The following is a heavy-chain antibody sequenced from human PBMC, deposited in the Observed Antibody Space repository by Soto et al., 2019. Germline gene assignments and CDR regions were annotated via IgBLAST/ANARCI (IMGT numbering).Heavy chain of an antibody. CDR1: GYTFTSYG. V-gene: IGHV1-18*01. J-gene: IGHJ6*02. Sequence: QVQLVQSGAEVKKPGASVKVSCKASGYTFTSYGISWVRQAPGQGLEWMGWISAYNGNTNYAQKLQGRVTMTTDTSTSTAYMELRSLRSDDTAVYYCASDGPQYSSSWYHRQYYYYGMDVWGQGTTVTVSS. CDR3: ASDGPQYSSSWYHRQYYYYGMDV. D-gene: IGHD6-13*01. CDR2: ISAYNGNT.